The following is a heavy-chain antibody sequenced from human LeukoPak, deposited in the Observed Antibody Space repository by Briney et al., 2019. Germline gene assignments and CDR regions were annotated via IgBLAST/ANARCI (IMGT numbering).Heavy chain of an antibody. CDR2: IYHSGST. J-gene: IGHJ3*02. V-gene: IGHV4-30-2*01. CDR1: GVSISSGGYS. CDR3: ARGTQYYYDSSGYYSAGAFDI. Sequence: PSETLSLTCAVSGVSISSGGYSWSWIRQPPGKGLEWIGYIYHSGSTYYNPSLKSRVTISVDRSKNQFSLKLSSVTAADTAVYYCARGTQYYYDSSGYYSAGAFDIWGQGTMVTVSS. D-gene: IGHD3-22*01.